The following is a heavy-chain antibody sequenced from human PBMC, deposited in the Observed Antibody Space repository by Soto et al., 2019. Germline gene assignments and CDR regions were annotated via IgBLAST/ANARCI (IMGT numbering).Heavy chain of an antibody. CDR1: GFTFSSFG. J-gene: IGHJ6*02. CDR3: SRYMPGYCSGGSCYSFYGMDV. CDR2: ISNDGNHK. Sequence: GGSLRLSCAASGFTFSSFGMHWVRRAPGKGLEWVAAISNDGNHKYYADSVKGRFTISRDNSNITLYLQMNSLRAEDTAVYYCSRYMPGYCSGGSCYSFYGMDVWGQGTTVTVPS. V-gene: IGHV3-30*03. D-gene: IGHD2-15*01.